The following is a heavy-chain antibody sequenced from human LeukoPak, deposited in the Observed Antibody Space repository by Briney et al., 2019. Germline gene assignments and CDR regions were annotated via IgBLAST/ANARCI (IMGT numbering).Heavy chain of an antibody. CDR2: IYYSGST. J-gene: IGHJ3*02. V-gene: IGHV4-59*01. CDR1: GGSISSYY. Sequence: PSETLSLTCTVSGGSISSYYWSWIRQPPGKGLEWIGYIYYSGSTNYNPSLKSRVTISVDTSKNQFSLKLSSVTAADTAVYYCARDAAPLRAFDIWGQGTMVTVSS. D-gene: IGHD3-9*01. CDR3: ARDAAPLRAFDI.